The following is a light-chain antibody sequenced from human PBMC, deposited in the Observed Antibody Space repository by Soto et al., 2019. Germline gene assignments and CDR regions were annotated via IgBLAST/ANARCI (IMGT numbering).Light chain of an antibody. V-gene: IGKV1-5*03. Sequence: DIQMTQSPSTLSASVGDRVTITCRASQSISSWLVWYQQKPGKAPKLLIYKASSLESGVPSRFSGSGSGTEFTLTISSLQPDDFATYYCQQYNSYWGPLTFGGGTKVEIK. CDR2: KAS. J-gene: IGKJ4*01. CDR3: QQYNSYWGPLT. CDR1: QSISSW.